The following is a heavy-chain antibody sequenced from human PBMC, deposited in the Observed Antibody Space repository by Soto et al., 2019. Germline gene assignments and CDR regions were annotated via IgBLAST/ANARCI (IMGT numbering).Heavy chain of an antibody. CDR3: AKWRGSSWFDY. V-gene: IGHV5-51*07. D-gene: IGHD6-13*01. Sequence: FASLQQKPGKGPEWMGSAHFGGSRTRYGPSFEGQITISADRSISTAYLQWRSLKASDSAMSYCAKWRGSSWFDYWGQGSLVPVSS. J-gene: IGHJ4*02. CDR2: AHFGGSRT.